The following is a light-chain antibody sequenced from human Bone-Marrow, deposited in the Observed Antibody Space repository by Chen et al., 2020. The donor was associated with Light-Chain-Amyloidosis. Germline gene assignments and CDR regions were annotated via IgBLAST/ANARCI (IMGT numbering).Light chain of an antibody. J-gene: IGLJ3*02. CDR3: QVWDRSSDRPV. CDR1: NIGRTS. CDR2: DDS. Sequence: SYVLTQPSSVSVAPGQTATIACGGNNIGRTSVHRYQQTPGQAPLLVVYDDSYRPSGIPERLSGSNSGNTATLTSSRVEAGDEADYYCQVWDRSSDRPVFGGGTKLTVL. V-gene: IGLV3-21*02.